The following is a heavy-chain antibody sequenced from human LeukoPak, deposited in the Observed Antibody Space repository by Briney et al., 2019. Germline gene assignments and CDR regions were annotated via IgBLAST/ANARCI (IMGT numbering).Heavy chain of an antibody. CDR1: GFTFSSYE. Sequence: GGSLRLSCAASGFTFSSYEMNWVRQAPGKGLEWVSYISSSGSTIYYADSVKGRFTISRDIAKNSLYLQMNSLRAEDTAVYYCARGDSSSWYYYYGMDVWGKGTTVTVSS. J-gene: IGHJ6*04. CDR2: ISSSGSTI. D-gene: IGHD6-13*01. CDR3: ARGDSSSWYYYYGMDV. V-gene: IGHV3-48*03.